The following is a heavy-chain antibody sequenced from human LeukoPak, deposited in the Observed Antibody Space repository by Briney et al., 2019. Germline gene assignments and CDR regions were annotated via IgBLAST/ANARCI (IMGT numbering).Heavy chain of an antibody. Sequence: ASVKVSCKASGGTFSSYAISWVRQAPGQGLEWMGGIIPIFGTANYAQKFQGRVTMTTDTSTSTAYMELRSLRSDDTAVYYCARDGPDYYYGSGKSKQFDYWGQGTLVTVSS. CDR2: IIPIFGTA. CDR1: GGTFSSYA. CDR3: ARDGPDYYYGSGKSKQFDY. J-gene: IGHJ4*02. D-gene: IGHD3-10*01. V-gene: IGHV1-69*05.